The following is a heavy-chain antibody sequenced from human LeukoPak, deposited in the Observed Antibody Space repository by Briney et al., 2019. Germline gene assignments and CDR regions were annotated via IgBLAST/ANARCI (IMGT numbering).Heavy chain of an antibody. CDR1: GESSSGPF. J-gene: IGHJ6*03. D-gene: IGHD1-26*01. CDR3: TRGRNVASATWYYYYYMDV. Sequence: PPETLSLTRAVPGESSSGPFWVWVRPPPRKGLEWIGEANYNGRTNYNPPPKSRASTPVDTSINHFPLSLTSVTAAPRAGYYCTRGRNVASATWYYYYYMDVWAQGTTVTVS. CDR2: ANYNGRT. V-gene: IGHV4-34*01.